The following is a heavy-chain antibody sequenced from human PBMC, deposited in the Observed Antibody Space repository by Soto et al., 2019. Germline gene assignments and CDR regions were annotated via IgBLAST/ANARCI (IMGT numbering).Heavy chain of an antibody. CDR1: GGSISSGGYY. Sequence: QVQLQESGPGLVKPSQTLSLTCTVSGGSISSGGYYWSWIRQHPGKGLEWIGYIYYSGSTYYNPSLKSRVTISVDTSKNQFSLKLSSVTAADTAVYYCARGYYDYVWGSYRYTGDWFDPWGQGTLVTVSS. CDR3: ARGYYDYVWGSYRYTGDWFDP. J-gene: IGHJ5*02. D-gene: IGHD3-16*02. CDR2: IYYSGST. V-gene: IGHV4-31*03.